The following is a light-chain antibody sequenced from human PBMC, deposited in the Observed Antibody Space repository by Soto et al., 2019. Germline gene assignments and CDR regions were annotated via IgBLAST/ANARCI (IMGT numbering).Light chain of an antibody. CDR1: QSVSSY. CDR3: QQRSNWPIT. J-gene: IGKJ5*01. V-gene: IGKV3-11*01. CDR2: DAS. Sequence: EIVLTQSPATLSLSPGERATLSCRTSQSVSSYFAWYQQKPGRAPRLLIYDASNRATGIQARFIGSGSGTDFTLTISSLEPEDFAVYYCQQRSNWPITFGQGTRLEIK.